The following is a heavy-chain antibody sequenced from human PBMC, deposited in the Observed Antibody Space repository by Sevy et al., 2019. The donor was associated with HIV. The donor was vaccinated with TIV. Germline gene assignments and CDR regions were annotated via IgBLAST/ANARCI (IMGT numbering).Heavy chain of an antibody. Sequence: ASVKVSCKAAGYSFTNFDINWVRQATGQGLEWMGWMNPKNGNTHYAQKFQGRVTMTRSSSANTAYMELSSLTSEDTAIYYCARARLDYEFWSGSYFSRAPWGYKYYAMDVWGQGTTVTVSS. CDR2: MNPKNGNT. D-gene: IGHD3-3*01. CDR3: ARARLDYEFWSGSYFSRAPWGYKYYAMDV. J-gene: IGHJ6*02. V-gene: IGHV1-8*01. CDR1: GYSFTNFD.